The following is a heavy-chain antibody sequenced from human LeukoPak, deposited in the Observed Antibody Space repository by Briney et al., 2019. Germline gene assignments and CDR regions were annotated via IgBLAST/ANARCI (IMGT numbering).Heavy chain of an antibody. J-gene: IGHJ5*02. V-gene: IGHV1-69*13. D-gene: IGHD3-22*01. Sequence: GASVKVSCKASGYTFTSYGISWVRQAPGQGLEWMGGIIPIFGTANYAQKFQGRVTITADESTSTAYMELSSLRSEDTAVYYCAREAYYYDSSGYRRFGPWGQGTLVTVSS. CDR3: AREAYYYDSSGYRRFGP. CDR2: IIPIFGTA. CDR1: GYTFTSYG.